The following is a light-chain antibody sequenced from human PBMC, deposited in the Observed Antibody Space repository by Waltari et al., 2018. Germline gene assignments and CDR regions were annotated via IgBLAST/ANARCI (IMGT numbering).Light chain of an antibody. J-gene: IGKJ5*01. Sequence: VMTQSPANLSVSPGERATLSCRASHGINDNLAWYQQKPGPSPRLLIYGAFTRATGIPARFTGSGSGTEFTLTINSLQSEDSAVYYCQQYNRWPPITFGQGTRLEIK. CDR2: GAF. V-gene: IGKV3-15*01. CDR1: HGINDN. CDR3: QQYNRWPPIT.